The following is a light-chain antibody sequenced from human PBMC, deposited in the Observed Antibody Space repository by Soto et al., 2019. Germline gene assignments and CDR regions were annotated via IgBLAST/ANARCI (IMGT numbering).Light chain of an antibody. J-gene: IGLJ1*01. CDR1: SSDVGDYNS. V-gene: IGLV2-11*01. CDR3: CSYAGNSYV. CDR2: NVS. Sequence: QSVLTQPRSVSGSPGQSVTISCTGTSSDVGDYNSVSWYQQHPGKAPKPMIHNVSKRPSGVPDRFSASKSGNTASLTISGLQAEDEADYYCCSYAGNSYVFGTGTKLTVL.